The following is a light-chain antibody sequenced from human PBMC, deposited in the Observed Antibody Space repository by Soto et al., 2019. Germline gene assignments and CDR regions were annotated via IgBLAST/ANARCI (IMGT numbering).Light chain of an antibody. Sequence: EIVLTQSPGTLSLSPGERATLSCRASQSVSSSYLAWDQQKPGQAHSLLIYGASSRATGIPDRFSGSGSGTDFTLTISRLEPEDFAVYYYQQYGSSPPWTFGQGTKVEIK. CDR3: QQYGSSPPWT. J-gene: IGKJ1*01. V-gene: IGKV3-20*01. CDR1: QSVSSSY. CDR2: GAS.